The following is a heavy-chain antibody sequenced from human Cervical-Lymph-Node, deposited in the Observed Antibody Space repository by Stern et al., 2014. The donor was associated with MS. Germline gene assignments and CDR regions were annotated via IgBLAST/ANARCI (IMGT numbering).Heavy chain of an antibody. J-gene: IGHJ4*02. D-gene: IGHD3-10*01. CDR1: GFTFSTYA. V-gene: IGHV3-30-3*01. Sequence: QVQLQESGGGVVQPGRSLRLSCAASGFTFSTYAMHWVRQAPGKGLEWMAFISSDGSNKYYRDSVKGRFTISRDNYKDTLYLQMNSLRVEDTAVYYCAREDYYGSGSPLDYWGQGTLVTVSS. CDR2: ISSDGSNK. CDR3: AREDYYGSGSPLDY.